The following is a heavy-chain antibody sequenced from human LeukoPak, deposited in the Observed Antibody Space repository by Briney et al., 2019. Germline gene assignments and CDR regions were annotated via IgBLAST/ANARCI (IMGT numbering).Heavy chain of an antibody. J-gene: IGHJ4*02. CDR1: GYTFTGYY. D-gene: IGHD3-22*01. CDR2: INPNSGGT. CDR3: ARGYDSSGYYFDY. V-gene: IGHV1-2*02. Sequence: ASVKVSCKACGYTFTGYYMHWVRQAPGQGLEWMGWINPNSGGTNYAQKFQGRVTMTRDTSISTAYMELSRLRSDDTAVYYCARGYDSSGYYFDYWGQGTLVTVSS.